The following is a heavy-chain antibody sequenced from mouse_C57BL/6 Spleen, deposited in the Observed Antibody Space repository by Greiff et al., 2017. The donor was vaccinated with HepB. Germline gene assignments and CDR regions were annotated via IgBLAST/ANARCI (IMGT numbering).Heavy chain of an antibody. CDR3: ARTIYYYGSSYPLFDY. V-gene: IGHV1-80*01. Sequence: LQQSGASVKISCKASGYAFSSYWMNWVKQRPGKGLEWIGQIYPGDGDTNYNGKFKGKATLTADKSSSTAYMQLSSLTSEDSAVYFCARTIYYYGSSYPLFDYWGQGTTLTVSS. D-gene: IGHD1-1*01. J-gene: IGHJ2*01. CDR2: IYPGDGDT. CDR1: GYAFSSYW.